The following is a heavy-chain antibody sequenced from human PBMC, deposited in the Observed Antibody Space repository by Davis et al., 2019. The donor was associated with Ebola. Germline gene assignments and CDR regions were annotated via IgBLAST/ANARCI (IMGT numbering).Heavy chain of an antibody. CDR3: ARGGELIKFNFFDP. Sequence: ASVKVSCKTSAYTFTGYYIHWVRQAPGQRLEWMGWINAGSDNTYYSQKFQGRVTITKDSSASTAYMELSSLRYEDTAVYYCARGGELIKFNFFDPWGQGTLVTVSS. CDR1: AYTFTGYY. CDR2: INAGSDNT. V-gene: IGHV1-3*01. J-gene: IGHJ5*02. D-gene: IGHD3-16*01.